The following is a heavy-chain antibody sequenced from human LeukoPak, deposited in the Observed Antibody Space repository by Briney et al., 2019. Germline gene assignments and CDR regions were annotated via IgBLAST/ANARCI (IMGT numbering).Heavy chain of an antibody. Sequence: GGSLRLSCAASGFTFSSYAMSWVRQAPGKGLEWVSAISGSGGSTYYADSVKGRFTIPRDNSKNTLYLQMNSLRAEDTAVYYCAKSGTSGSYYSSWSDRNPFDYWGQGTLVTVSS. CDR2: ISGSGGST. J-gene: IGHJ4*02. D-gene: IGHD1-26*01. CDR1: GFTFSSYA. CDR3: AKSGTSGSYYSSWSDRNPFDY. V-gene: IGHV3-23*01.